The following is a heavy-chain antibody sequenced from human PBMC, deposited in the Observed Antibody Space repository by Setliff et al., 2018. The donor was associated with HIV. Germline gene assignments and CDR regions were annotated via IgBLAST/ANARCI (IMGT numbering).Heavy chain of an antibody. J-gene: IGHJ4*02. CDR2: IYTSGRT. CDR3: ARQPRWLQFPRYFDY. Sequence: PSETLSLTCTVSGGSISSGSHYWSWIRQPAEKGLEWIGLIYTSGRTNYNPSLKSRVTISVDRSKNQFSLNLSSVTAADTAVYYCARQPRWLQFPRYFDYWGQGTLVTVSS. D-gene: IGHD5-12*01. V-gene: IGHV4-61*02. CDR1: GGSISSGSHY.